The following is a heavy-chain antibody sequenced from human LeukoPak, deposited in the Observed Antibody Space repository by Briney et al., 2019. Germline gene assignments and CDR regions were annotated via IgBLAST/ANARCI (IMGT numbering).Heavy chain of an antibody. J-gene: IGHJ4*02. CDR3: AKGVSTSSGYSRFEY. Sequence: GGSLRLSCVASGFTFSISMSRVRQAPGKGLEWVSAISASGGSIYYADSVKGRFTISRDNSKNTLYLQMNSLRAEDTAVYYCAKGVSTSSGYSRFEYWGQGTLITVSS. CDR2: ISASGGSI. CDR1: GFTFSIS. V-gene: IGHV3-23*01. D-gene: IGHD3-3*01.